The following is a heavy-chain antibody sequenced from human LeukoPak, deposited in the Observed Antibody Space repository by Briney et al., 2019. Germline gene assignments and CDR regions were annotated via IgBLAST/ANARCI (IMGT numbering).Heavy chain of an antibody. J-gene: IGHJ4*02. D-gene: IGHD3-3*01. CDR1: GYTFTSYG. CDR3: ERDHGVFGVAPGLFDY. Sequence: ASVKVSCKASGYTFTSYGISWVRQAPGQGLEWMGWISAYNGNTNYAQKLQGRVTMTTDTSTSTAYMELRSLRSDDTAVYYCERDHGVFGVAPGLFDYWGQGTLVTVSS. V-gene: IGHV1-18*01. CDR2: ISAYNGNT.